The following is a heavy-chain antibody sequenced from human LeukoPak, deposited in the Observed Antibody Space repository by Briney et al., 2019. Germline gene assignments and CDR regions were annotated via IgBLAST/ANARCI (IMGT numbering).Heavy chain of an antibody. D-gene: IGHD3-10*01. CDR2: ISYDGTNK. V-gene: IGHV3-30*14. CDR3: VRGALFLWFGEGWYGMDV. CDR1: GFTFSSYA. Sequence: GRSLRLSCAASGFTFSSYAMHWVRQAAGKGLEWVAIISYDGTNKDYADSVKGRFTISRDNSKNTLYLQMSSLRVEDTAVYYCVRGALFLWFGEGWYGMDVWGQGTTVTVSS. J-gene: IGHJ6*02.